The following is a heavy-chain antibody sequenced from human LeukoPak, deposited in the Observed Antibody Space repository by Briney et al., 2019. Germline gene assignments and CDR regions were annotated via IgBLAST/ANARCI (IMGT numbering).Heavy chain of an antibody. Sequence: SETLSLTCTVSGGSISSSSYYWGWLRQPPGTGLEWIGSIYYSGSTYYNPSLKSRVTISVDTSKNQFSLKLSSVTAADTAVYYCARHPSYGNYVGNWFDPWGQGTLVTVSS. CDR3: ARHPSYGNYVGNWFDP. D-gene: IGHD4-11*01. CDR1: GGSISSSSYY. J-gene: IGHJ5*02. CDR2: IYYSGST. V-gene: IGHV4-39*01.